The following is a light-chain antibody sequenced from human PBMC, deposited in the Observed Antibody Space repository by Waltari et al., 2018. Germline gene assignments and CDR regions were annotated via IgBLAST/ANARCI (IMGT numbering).Light chain of an antibody. CDR3: SSYAGSTTNVL. CDR2: EVS. V-gene: IGLV2-23*02. CDR1: SSDIGSYNL. Sequence: QSALTQPASVSGSPGQSITIYCIGTSSDIGSYNLVAWYQQHPGKAPKLMIYEVSKWPSGVSNRFSGSKSGNTASLTISGLQAEDEADYYCSSYAGSTTNVLFGGGTKLTVL. J-gene: IGLJ2*01.